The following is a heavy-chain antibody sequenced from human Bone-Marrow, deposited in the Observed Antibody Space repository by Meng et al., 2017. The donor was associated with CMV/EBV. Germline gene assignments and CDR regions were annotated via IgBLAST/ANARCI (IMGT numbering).Heavy chain of an antibody. Sequence: SETLSLTCTVSGGSISSYYWSWIRQPPGKGLEWIGYIYYSGSTNYNPSLKSRVTISVDTSKNQFSLKPSSVTAAETAVYYCARWGGAAFDIWGQGTMVTVSS. CDR1: GGSISSYY. V-gene: IGHV4-59*01. D-gene: IGHD1-26*01. J-gene: IGHJ3*02. CDR3: ARWGGAAFDI. CDR2: IYYSGST.